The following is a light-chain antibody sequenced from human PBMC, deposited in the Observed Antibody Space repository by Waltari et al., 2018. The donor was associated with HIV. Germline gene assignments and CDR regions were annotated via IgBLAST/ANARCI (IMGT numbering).Light chain of an antibody. J-gene: IGLJ2*01. Sequence: QSALTQPASVSGSPGQSITISCPGTSSDVGGYNLVSWYQQHPGKAPKLMIYEVSKLPVGCSNRFAGSNAGHTASLTISGLQAEEDADYYCCAYAGSTTYVIFGGGTKLTVL. CDR3: CAYAGSTTYVI. CDR2: EVS. CDR1: SSDVGGYNL. V-gene: IGLV2-23*02.